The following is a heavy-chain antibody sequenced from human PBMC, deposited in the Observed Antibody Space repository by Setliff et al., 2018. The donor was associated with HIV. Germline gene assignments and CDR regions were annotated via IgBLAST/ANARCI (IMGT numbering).Heavy chain of an antibody. CDR1: GDSISSGGYY. D-gene: IGHD6-19*01. CDR2: IYTSGNTNYNPST. V-gene: IGHV4-61*02. CDR3: TRQSPVAGSGAFDI. J-gene: IGHJ3*02. Sequence: SETLSLTCTVSGDSISSGGYYWSWIRQPAGQGLEWIGRIYTSGNTNYNPSTNYNPSLKSRITISLETSRNQFSLRVTSVTATDTAVYYCTRQSPVAGSGAFDIWGQGTMVTVTS.